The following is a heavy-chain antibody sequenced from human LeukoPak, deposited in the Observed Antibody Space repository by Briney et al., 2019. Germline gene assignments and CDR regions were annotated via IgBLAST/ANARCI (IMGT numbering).Heavy chain of an antibody. D-gene: IGHD2-8*01. CDR1: GGSIRSSYYY. V-gene: IGHV4-61*01. J-gene: IGHJ3*02. CDR3: TRSTNLEALDI. Sequence: SETLSLTCTVSGGSIRSSYYYWSWIRQPPGTELEWIGYIYYSGSTNSNPSLKSRVTISVDTSKSQFSLKLRSVTTADTALYYCTRSTNLEALDIWGQGTMVTVSS. CDR2: IYYSGST.